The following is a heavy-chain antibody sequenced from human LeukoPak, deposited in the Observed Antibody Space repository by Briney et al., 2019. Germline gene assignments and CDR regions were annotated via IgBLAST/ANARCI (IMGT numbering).Heavy chain of an antibody. Sequence: GGSLRLSCAAAGFDFSSTAINWVRQAPGRGLEWVSVIGASDGGTYYADSVRGRFTISRDNSKNTLYLQMNSLRAEDTAVYYCANAVHSKAVALPFDYWGQGTLVTVSS. CDR3: ANAVHSKAVALPFDY. D-gene: IGHD6-19*01. CDR1: GFDFSSTA. V-gene: IGHV3-23*01. CDR2: IGASDGGT. J-gene: IGHJ4*02.